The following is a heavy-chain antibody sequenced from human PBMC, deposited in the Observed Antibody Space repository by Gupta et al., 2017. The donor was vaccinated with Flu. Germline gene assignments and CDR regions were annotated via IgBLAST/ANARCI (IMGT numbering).Heavy chain of an antibody. Sequence: QVQLVESGGGVVQPGESLRLSCAASRSRLGDYGMHWVRQAPGKGLEWVAIIWYNGGTRSCSESVRARFSISRDNSKDTLYLQMDTLTVDDTAVYYCAGDAGERGNWLGPWVQGTLVTVS. CDR3: AGDAGERGNWLGP. CDR1: RSRLGDYG. D-gene: IGHD3-16*01. J-gene: IGHJ5*02. CDR2: IWYNGGTR. V-gene: IGHV3-33*01.